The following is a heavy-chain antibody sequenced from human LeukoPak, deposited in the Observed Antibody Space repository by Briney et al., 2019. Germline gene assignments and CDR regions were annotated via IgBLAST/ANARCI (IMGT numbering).Heavy chain of an antibody. CDR3: AREFYDFWSGYRRGIYYYYGMDV. CDR1: GFTFSSYG. Sequence: GGSLRLSCAASGFTFSSYGMHWVRQAPGKGLEWVAVIWYDGSNKYYADSVKGRFTISRDNSKNTLYLQMNSLRAEDTAVYYSAREFYDFWSGYRRGIYYYYGMDVWGQGTTVTVSS. J-gene: IGHJ6*01. D-gene: IGHD3-3*01. V-gene: IGHV3-33*01. CDR2: IWYDGSNK.